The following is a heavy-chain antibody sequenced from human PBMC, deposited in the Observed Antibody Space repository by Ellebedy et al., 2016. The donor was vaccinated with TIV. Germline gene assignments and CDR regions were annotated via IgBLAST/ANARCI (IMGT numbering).Heavy chain of an antibody. CDR2: LSSSGSPM. V-gene: IGHV3-11*01. D-gene: IGHD6-13*01. J-gene: IGHJ5*02. CDR1: GFTFSDYY. CDR3: ARDVRFIDQQHNWFDP. Sequence: GESLKISCAASGFTFSDYYMSWIRQAPGKGLEWVSYLSSSGSPMYYADSVKGRFTISRDNAKNSLYLQMNSLRAEDTAVYYCARDVRFIDQQHNWFDPWGQGTLVTVSS.